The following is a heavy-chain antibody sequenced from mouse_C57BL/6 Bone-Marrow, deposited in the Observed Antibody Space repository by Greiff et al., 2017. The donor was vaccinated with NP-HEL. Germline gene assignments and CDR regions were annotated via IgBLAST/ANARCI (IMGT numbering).Heavy chain of an antibody. Sequence: VQLQQSGAELVRPGTSVKMSCKASGYTFTNYWIGWAKQRPGHGLEWIGDIYPGGGYTNYNEKFKGKATLTADKSSSTAYMQFSSLTSEDSAIYYCARGVLRYPAWFAYWGQGTLVTVSA. D-gene: IGHD1-1*01. CDR3: ARGVLRYPAWFAY. CDR1: GYTFTNYW. J-gene: IGHJ3*01. CDR2: IYPGGGYT. V-gene: IGHV1-63*01.